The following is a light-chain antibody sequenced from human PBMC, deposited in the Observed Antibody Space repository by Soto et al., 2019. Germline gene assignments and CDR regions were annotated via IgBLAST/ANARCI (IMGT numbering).Light chain of an antibody. CDR1: QSVSSNY. Sequence: EIVLTQSPGTLSLSPGERATLSCRASQSVSSNYIAWYQQNPGQAHRLLIYGASTSATGIPDRLRSCGSGRDFTLTISRLETEDVAVSFCPQYGRSPPFAFGEGNKVEIK. CDR2: GAS. J-gene: IGKJ2*01. CDR3: PQYGRSPPFA. V-gene: IGKV3-20*01.